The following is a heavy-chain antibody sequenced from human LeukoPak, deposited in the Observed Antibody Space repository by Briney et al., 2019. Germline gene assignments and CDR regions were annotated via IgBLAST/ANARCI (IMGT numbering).Heavy chain of an antibody. D-gene: IGHD1-14*01. V-gene: IGHV4-4*07. CDR1: GGSISSYY. CDR3: ARGASTTWPGNFDY. J-gene: IGHJ4*02. Sequence: SETLSLTCTVSGGSISSYYWSWMRQPAGRALEWIGRIYPSGSTNYNPSLKSRVTMSVDTSQNQFSLKMTSVTAADTAVYYCARGASTTWPGNFDYWGQGTLVTVSS. CDR2: IYPSGST.